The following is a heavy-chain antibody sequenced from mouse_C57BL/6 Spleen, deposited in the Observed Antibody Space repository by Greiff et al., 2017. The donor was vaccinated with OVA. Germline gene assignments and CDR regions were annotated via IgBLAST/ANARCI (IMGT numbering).Heavy chain of an antibody. CDR3: ARYRGYGYYYFDY. V-gene: IGHV3-6*01. CDR2: ISYDGSN. Sequence: EVQVVESGPGLVKPSQSLSLTCSVTGYSITSGYYWNWIRQFPGNKLEWMGYISYDGSNNYNPSLKNRISITRDTSKNQFFLKLNSVTTEDTATYYCARYRGYGYYYFDYWGQGTTLTVSS. J-gene: IGHJ2*01. D-gene: IGHD2-2*01. CDR1: GYSITSGYY.